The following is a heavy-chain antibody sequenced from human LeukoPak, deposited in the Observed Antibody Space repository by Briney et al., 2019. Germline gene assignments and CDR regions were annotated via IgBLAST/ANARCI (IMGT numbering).Heavy chain of an antibody. CDR2: IYYSGST. J-gene: IGHJ2*01. CDR1: GGSISSGGYY. CDR3: ARDRPGSYWYFDL. V-gene: IGHV4-31*03. D-gene: IGHD3-10*01. Sequence: PSQTLSLTCTVSGGSISSGGYYWSWIRRHPGKGLEWIGYIYYSGSTYYNPSLKSRVTISVDTSKNQFSLKLSSVTAADTAVYYCARDRPGSYWYFDLWGRGTLVTVSS.